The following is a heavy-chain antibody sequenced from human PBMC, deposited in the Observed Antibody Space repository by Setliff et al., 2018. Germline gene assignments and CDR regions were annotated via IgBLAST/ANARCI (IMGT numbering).Heavy chain of an antibody. Sequence: LSLTCTASGGSVKSHYWSWIRQTPEKGLEWIGFVFYSGDTRYNPSLKSRVTMSVDTSMNQFSLNLNSVTAADTAVYYCARDRTYYASGTYTRWFDYWGQGSLVTVSS. CDR3: ARDRTYYASGTYTRWFDY. D-gene: IGHD3-10*01. J-gene: IGHJ4*02. CDR2: VFYSGDT. CDR1: GGSVKSHY. V-gene: IGHV4-59*02.